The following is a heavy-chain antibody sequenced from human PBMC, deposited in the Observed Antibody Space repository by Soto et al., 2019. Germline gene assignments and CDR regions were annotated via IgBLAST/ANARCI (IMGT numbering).Heavy chain of an antibody. Sequence: EVQLLESGGGLVQPGGSLRLSCAASGFTFSSYAMSWVRQAPGKGLEWVSAISGSGGSTYYADSVKGRSTIYRDNSKTRLYLQMNSVRGEETAVYYCAKGANVFLWFGELFKGPEYWGQGTLVTV. V-gene: IGHV3-23*01. CDR2: ISGSGGST. D-gene: IGHD3-10*01. CDR3: AKGANVFLWFGELFKGPEY. CDR1: GFTFSSYA. J-gene: IGHJ4*02.